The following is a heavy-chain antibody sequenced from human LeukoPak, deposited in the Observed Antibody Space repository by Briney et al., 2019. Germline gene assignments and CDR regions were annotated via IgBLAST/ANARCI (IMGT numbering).Heavy chain of an antibody. J-gene: IGHJ4*02. CDR2: INHSGST. CDR1: GGSFSGYY. CDR3: ARDNRGSGSYSGLDY. V-gene: IGHV4-34*01. Sequence: PSQTLSLTCAVYGGSFSGYYWSWIRQPPGKELEWIGEINHSGSTNYNPSLKSRVTISVDTSKNQFSLKLSSVTAADTAVYYCARDNRGSGSYSGLDYWGQGTLVTVSS. D-gene: IGHD1-26*01.